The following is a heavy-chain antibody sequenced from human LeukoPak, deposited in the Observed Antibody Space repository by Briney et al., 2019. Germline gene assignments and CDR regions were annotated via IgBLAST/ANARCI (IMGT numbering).Heavy chain of an antibody. CDR3: ARDDRVEAFDI. Sequence: RASVKVSCKASGGTFSSYAISWVRQAPGQGLEWMGGIIPTFGTANYAQKFQGRVTITADESTSTAYMELSSLRSEDTAVYYCARDDRVEAFDIWGQGTMVTVSS. CDR2: IIPTFGTA. V-gene: IGHV1-69*13. J-gene: IGHJ3*02. CDR1: GGTFSSYA. D-gene: IGHD3-16*02.